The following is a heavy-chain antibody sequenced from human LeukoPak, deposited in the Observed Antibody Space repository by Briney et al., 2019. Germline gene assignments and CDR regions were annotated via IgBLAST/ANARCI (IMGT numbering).Heavy chain of an antibody. CDR1: GGSISTYY. J-gene: IGHJ6*03. Sequence: PLETLSLTCTVSGGSISTYYWSWIRQPPGKGLEWIGYIYYSGSTNYNPSLKSRVTTSVDTSKNQFSLKLSSVTAADTAVYYCARLKNCSGGSCHSNYYYYMDVWGKGTTVTISS. CDR2: IYYSGST. V-gene: IGHV4-59*12. CDR3: ARLKNCSGGSCHSNYYYYMDV. D-gene: IGHD2-15*01.